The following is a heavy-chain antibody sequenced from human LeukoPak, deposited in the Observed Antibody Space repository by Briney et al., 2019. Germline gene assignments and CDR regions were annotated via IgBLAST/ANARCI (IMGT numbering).Heavy chain of an antibody. CDR3: ARQSQLYSYYY. CDR1: GYSFPSYW. V-gene: IGHV5-51*01. J-gene: IGHJ4*02. CDR2: IYPGDSDT. D-gene: IGHD3-10*01. Sequence: GESLKISCKGSGYSFPSYWIGWVRQMPGKGLEWMGSIYPGDSDTRYSPSFQGQVTISADKSISTAYLQWSSLKASDTAMYDCARQSQLYSYYYWGQGTLVTVSS.